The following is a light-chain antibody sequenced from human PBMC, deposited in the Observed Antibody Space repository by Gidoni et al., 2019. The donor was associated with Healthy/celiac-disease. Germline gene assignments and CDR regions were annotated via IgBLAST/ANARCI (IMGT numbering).Light chain of an antibody. CDR2: AAS. Sequence: DIQMTQPPSSLSASVGDRVTITCRASQSISSYLNWYQQKPGKAPKLLIYAASSLQSGVPSRFSGSGSGTDFTLTISSLQPEDFATYYCQQGYSTPLYTFGQGTKLEIK. J-gene: IGKJ2*01. CDR1: QSISSY. CDR3: QQGYSTPLYT. V-gene: IGKV1-39*01.